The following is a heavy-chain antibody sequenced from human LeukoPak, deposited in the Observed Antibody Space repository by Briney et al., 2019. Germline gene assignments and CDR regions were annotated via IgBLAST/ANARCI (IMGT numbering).Heavy chain of an antibody. J-gene: IGHJ4*02. D-gene: IGHD1-26*01. CDR3: ARVDSGSYSRDY. V-gene: IGHV1-69*13. CDR2: FIPIYSTA. CDR1: GGTFSNYA. Sequence: ASVKVSCKASGGTFSNYAVSWVRQAPGQGLEWMGGFIPIYSTANYAQKFQGRVTITADESTGTAYMELSSLRSEDTAVYYCARVDSGSYSRDYWGQGTLVTVSS.